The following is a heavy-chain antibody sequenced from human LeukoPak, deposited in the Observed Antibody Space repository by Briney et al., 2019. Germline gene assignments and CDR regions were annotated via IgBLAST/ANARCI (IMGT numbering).Heavy chain of an antibody. J-gene: IGHJ4*02. CDR1: GFTFSSYG. Sequence: GGSLRLSCAASGFTFSSYGMHWVRQAPGKGLEWVAIIWYDGSNKYYADSVKGRFTISSDNSKNTLYLQMNSLRAEDTAVYYCARRYSYGYYFDYWGQGTLVTVSS. CDR3: ARRYSYGYYFDY. D-gene: IGHD5-18*01. CDR2: IWYDGSNK. V-gene: IGHV3-33*01.